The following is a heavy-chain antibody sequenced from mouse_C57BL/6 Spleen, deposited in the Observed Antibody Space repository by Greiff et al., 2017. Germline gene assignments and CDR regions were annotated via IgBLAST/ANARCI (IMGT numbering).Heavy chain of an antibody. V-gene: IGHV5-4*01. D-gene: IGHD4-1*01. CDR3: ARDFWDWYFDV. Sequence: EVMLVESGGGLVKPGGSLKLSCAASGFTFSSYAMSWVRQTPDKRLEWVATISDGGSYTYYPDNVKGRFTISRDNAKNNLYLQMSHLKSEDTARYYCARDFWDWYFDVWGTGTTVTVSS. J-gene: IGHJ1*03. CDR1: GFTFSSYA. CDR2: ISDGGSYT.